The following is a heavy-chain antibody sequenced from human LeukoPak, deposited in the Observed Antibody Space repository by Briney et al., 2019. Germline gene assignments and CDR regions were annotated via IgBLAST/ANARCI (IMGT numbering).Heavy chain of an antibody. V-gene: IGHV1-69-2*01. J-gene: IGHJ4*02. CDR3: ATDLVGDSSGYTFDH. Sequence: ASVKISCKVSGYTFTDYYMHLVQQAPGKGLEWMGLVDPEDGETIFAKKFQGRVTITANTSRDTSYMELSSLRSEDTAVYYCATDLVGDSSGYTFDHWGQGTLVTVSS. D-gene: IGHD3-22*01. CDR2: VDPEDGET. CDR1: GYTFTDYY.